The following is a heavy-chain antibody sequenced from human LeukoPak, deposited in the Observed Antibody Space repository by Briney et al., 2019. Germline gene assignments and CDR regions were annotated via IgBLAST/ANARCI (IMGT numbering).Heavy chain of an antibody. CDR2: MVGSGDT. CDR1: GFNFGNYA. CDR3: VKDMHYNDGRWEFDP. D-gene: IGHD5-24*01. V-gene: IGHV3-23*01. J-gene: IGHJ5*02. Sequence: GGSLRLSCVASGFNFGNYAVTWVRQAPGKGLEWVSGMVGSGDTYYADSVKGRFIMSRDYSRTTLYLQMNSLRVEDTAIYYCVKDMHYNDGRWEFDPWGQGTLVTVSS.